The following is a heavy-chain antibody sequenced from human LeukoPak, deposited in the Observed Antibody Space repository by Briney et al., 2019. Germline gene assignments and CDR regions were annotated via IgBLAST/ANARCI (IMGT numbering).Heavy chain of an antibody. CDR2: IYWDDDK. J-gene: IGHJ4*02. CDR3: ARDSSGWYGFDY. CDR1: GFSLSTSGVG. Sequence: SGPTLVKPTQTLTLTCTFSGFSLSTSGVGVGWIRQPPGKALEWLALIYWDDDKRYSPSLKSRLTITKDTSKNQVVLTMTNMDPVDTGTYYCARDSSGWYGFDYWGQGTLVTVSS. D-gene: IGHD6-19*01. V-gene: IGHV2-5*02.